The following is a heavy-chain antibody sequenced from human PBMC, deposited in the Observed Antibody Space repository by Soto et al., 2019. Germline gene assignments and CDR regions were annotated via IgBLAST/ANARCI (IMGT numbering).Heavy chain of an antibody. CDR1: GYTFNTYY. J-gene: IGHJ4*02. CDR3: ARGGHIAVVTASFDN. V-gene: IGHV1-46*02. CDR2: IHPSGGGT. D-gene: IGHD2-21*02. Sequence: QVQLVQSGAEVRKPGASVKVSCKPSGYTFNTYYLHWLRQAPGQALEWMGVIHPSGGGTTYAQKFLGSVTVTRDTSTTTVFMDLSSLRSDDTAVYYCARGGHIAVVTASFDNWGQGTLVTVSS.